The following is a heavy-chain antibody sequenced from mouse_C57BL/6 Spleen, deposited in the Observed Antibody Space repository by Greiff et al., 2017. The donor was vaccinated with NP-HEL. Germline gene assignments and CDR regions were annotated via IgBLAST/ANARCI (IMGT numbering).Heavy chain of an antibody. V-gene: IGHV1-55*01. CDR3: ARLEIGYYDYDEGVAY. D-gene: IGHD2-4*01. CDR1: GYTFTSYW. Sequence: QVQLQQPGAELVKPGASVKMSCKASGYTFTSYWITWVKQRPGQGLEWIGDIYPGSGSTNYNEKFKSKATLTVDTSSSTAYMQLSSLTSEDSAVYYCARLEIGYYDYDEGVAYWGQVTLVTVSA. CDR2: IYPGSGST. J-gene: IGHJ3*01.